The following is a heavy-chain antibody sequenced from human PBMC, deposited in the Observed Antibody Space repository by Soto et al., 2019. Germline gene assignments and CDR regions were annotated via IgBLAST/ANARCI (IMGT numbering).Heavy chain of an antibody. Sequence: PGGSLRLSCAASGFTFSSYAMNWVRQAPGKGLEWVSAISGSGGSTYYTDSVKGRFTISRDNSKNTLYLRMNSLRAEDTAVYYCAKAGYCSSATCATRYYYMDVWGKGTTVTVSS. CDR3: AKAGYCSSATCATRYYYMDV. CDR1: GFTFSSYA. J-gene: IGHJ6*03. D-gene: IGHD2-2*01. V-gene: IGHV3-23*01. CDR2: ISGSGGST.